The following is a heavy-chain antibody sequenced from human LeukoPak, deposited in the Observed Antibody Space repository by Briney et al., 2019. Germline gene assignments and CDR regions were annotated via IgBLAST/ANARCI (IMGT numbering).Heavy chain of an antibody. CDR2: IYSGGST. D-gene: IGHD3-10*01. V-gene: IGHV3-53*01. J-gene: IGHJ6*02. Sequence: QPGGSLRLSCAASGFIVSSNYMSWVRQAPGKGLEWVSVIYSGGSTYCADSVKGRFTISRDNSKNTLFLQMNSLRADDTAVYYCARGFYGSNGMDVWGQGTTVTVSS. CDR3: ARGFYGSNGMDV. CDR1: GFIVSSNY.